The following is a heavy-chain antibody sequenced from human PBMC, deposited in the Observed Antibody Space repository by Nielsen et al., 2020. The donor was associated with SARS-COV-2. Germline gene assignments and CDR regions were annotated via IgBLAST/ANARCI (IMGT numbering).Heavy chain of an antibody. CDR3: ATLGTQAYYYYYGMDV. J-gene: IGHJ6*02. V-gene: IGHV3-43*01. Sequence: GESLKISCAASGFTFDDYTMHWVRQAPGKGLEWVSLISWDGGSTYYADSVKGRFTISRDNSKNSLYLQMNSLRTEDTALYYCATLGTQAYYYYYGMDVWGQGTTVTVSS. CDR2: ISWDGGST. CDR1: GFTFDDYT.